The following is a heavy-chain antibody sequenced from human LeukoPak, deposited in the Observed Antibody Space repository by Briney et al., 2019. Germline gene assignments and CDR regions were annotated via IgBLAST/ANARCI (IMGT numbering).Heavy chain of an antibody. Sequence: ASVKVSCKVSGYTLAELAMHWVRQAPGKGLEWMGGFAPEDGKTIYAQKFQGRVTMTEDTSTDIAYMQLNFLRSEDTAVYSCATDSTIVRGVMDCGQGTLVTVYS. V-gene: IGHV1-24*01. CDR2: FAPEDGKT. CDR1: GYTLAELA. J-gene: IGHJ4*02. D-gene: IGHD3-10*01. CDR3: ATDSTIVRGVMD.